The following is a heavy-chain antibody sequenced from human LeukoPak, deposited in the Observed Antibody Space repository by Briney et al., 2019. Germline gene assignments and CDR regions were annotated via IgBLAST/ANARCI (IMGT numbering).Heavy chain of an antibody. CDR1: GFTFRDYT. V-gene: IGHV3-49*04. J-gene: IGHJ6*03. CDR3: TRGFTIHMDV. Sequence: GGSLRLSCTTSGFTFRDYTVSWVRQAPRKGLEWVCFIRGKAFGETIEYAASVRGRFTISRDDSKSTAYLQMNSLKTEDTAVYYCTRGFTIHMDVWGKGTTVTVSS. D-gene: IGHD3-3*01. CDR2: IRGKAFGETI.